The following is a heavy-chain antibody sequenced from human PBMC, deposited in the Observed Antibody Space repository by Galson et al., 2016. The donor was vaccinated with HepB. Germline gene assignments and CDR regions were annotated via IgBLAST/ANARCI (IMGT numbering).Heavy chain of an antibody. CDR1: GFTFSSYT. V-gene: IGHV3-21*06. J-gene: IGHJ4*02. CDR3: ARSILTGTPLNDY. D-gene: IGHD3-9*01. Sequence: SLRLSCAASGFTFSSYTMNWVRQAPGKGLEWVSSISGSGNSIYNADLVKGRFTISRDNAKNSLYLQMRSLRAEDTAMYYCARSILTGTPLNDYWGQGILVTVSS. CDR2: ISGSGNSI.